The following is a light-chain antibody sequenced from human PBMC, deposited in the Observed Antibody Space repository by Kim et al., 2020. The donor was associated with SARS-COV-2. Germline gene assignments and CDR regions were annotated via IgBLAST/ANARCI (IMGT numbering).Light chain of an antibody. J-gene: IGKJ1*01. CDR2: DAS. CDR3: QQYASGT. V-gene: IGKV1-5*01. Sequence: LSASVGDRVTITCRASQSISSWLAWYQQKPGKAPKLLIYDASSLESGVPSRFSGSGSGTEFTLTISSLQPDDFATYYCQQYASGTFGQGTKVDIK. CDR1: QSISSW.